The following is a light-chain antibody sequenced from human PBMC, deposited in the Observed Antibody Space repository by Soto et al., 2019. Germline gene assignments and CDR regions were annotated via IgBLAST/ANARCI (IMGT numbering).Light chain of an antibody. CDR3: QQYYKWPPKT. V-gene: IGKV3-15*01. CDR1: QSVSNF. CDR2: GAS. J-gene: IGKJ1*01. Sequence: EIVLTQSPATLSLSPGERAILSCRASQSVSNFLAWYQQKPGQAPRLLMYGASNRATAIPARFSGSGSGTEFSLTISSLQSEDFAVYYCQQYYKWPPKTFGQGTKVDIK.